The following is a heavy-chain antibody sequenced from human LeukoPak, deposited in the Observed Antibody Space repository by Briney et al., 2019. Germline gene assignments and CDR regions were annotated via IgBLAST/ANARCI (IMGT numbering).Heavy chain of an antibody. D-gene: IGHD3-10*01. CDR1: GFTFSSSA. Sequence: GGSLRLSCAASGFTFSSSAMTWVRQAPGEGLEWVSTISGSSYTTFYADSVQGRFTISRDNSRNTLYLQMNSLRAEDTAVYYCAKSRIPMVRGVIPPDFDYWGQGTLVTVSS. CDR2: ISGSSYTT. CDR3: AKSRIPMVRGVIPPDFDY. V-gene: IGHV3-23*01. J-gene: IGHJ4*02.